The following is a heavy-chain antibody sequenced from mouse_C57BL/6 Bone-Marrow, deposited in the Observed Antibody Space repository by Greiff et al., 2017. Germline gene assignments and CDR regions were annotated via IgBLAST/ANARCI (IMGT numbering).Heavy chain of an antibody. J-gene: IGHJ4*01. CDR3: ARRGVYYGSSCAMDY. V-gene: IGHV1-55*01. Sequence: VQLQQPGAELVKPGASVKMSCKASGYTFTSYWITWVKQRPGQGLEWIGDIYPGSGSTNYNEKFKSKATLTVDTSSSTAYMQLSSLTSEDSAVYYCARRGVYYGSSCAMDYWGQGTSVTVSS. CDR2: IYPGSGST. D-gene: IGHD1-1*01. CDR1: GYTFTSYW.